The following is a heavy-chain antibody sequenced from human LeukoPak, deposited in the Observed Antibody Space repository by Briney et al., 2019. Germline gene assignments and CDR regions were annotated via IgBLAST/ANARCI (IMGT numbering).Heavy chain of an antibody. CDR2: INGSGGST. CDR3: AKGETTVTAAAYYYYGMDV. D-gene: IGHD4-17*01. Sequence: GGSLRLSCAASGFTFSSYAMSWVRQAPGKGLEWVSAINGSGGSTYYADSVKGRFTISRDNSKNTLYLQMNSLRAEDTAVYYCAKGETTVTAAAYYYYGMDVWGQGTTVTVSS. J-gene: IGHJ6*02. CDR1: GFTFSSYA. V-gene: IGHV3-23*01.